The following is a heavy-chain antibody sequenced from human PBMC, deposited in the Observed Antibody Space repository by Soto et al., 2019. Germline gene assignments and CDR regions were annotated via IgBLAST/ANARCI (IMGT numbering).Heavy chain of an antibody. CDR2: INHSGST. CDR3: ARGDSAGSGSSTYYFDY. D-gene: IGHD3-10*01. J-gene: IGHJ4*02. CDR1: GGSFSGYY. Sequence: SETLSLTCAVYGGSFSGYYWSWIRQPPGKGLEWIGEINHSGSTNYNPSLKSRVTISVDTSKNQFSLKLSSVTAADTAVYYCARGDSAGSGSSTYYFDYWGQGTLVTVSS. V-gene: IGHV4-34*01.